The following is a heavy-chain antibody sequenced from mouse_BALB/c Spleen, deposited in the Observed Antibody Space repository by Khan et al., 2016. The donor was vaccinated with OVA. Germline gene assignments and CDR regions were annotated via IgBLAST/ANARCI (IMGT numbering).Heavy chain of an antibody. D-gene: IGHD1-1*01. CDR2: IYPGNGET. CDR3: ARAGYGAFAY. V-gene: IGHV1-5*01. J-gene: IGHJ3*01. CDR1: GYSFTDFW. Sequence: EVKLKQSGTILARPGASVKMSCKASGYSFTDFWLHWVKQRPGQGLEWIGGIYPGNGETRYNQNFKGKARLTAVTSASTASMDLNSLTNEDSAVYYWARAGYGAFAYWGQGTLVTVSA.